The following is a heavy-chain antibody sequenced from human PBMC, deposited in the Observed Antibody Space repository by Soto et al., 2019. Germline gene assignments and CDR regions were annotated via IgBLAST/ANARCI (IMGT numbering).Heavy chain of an antibody. CDR3: ARGGTVVAASADAFDI. Sequence: SETLSLTCAVYGGSFSGYYWSWIRQPPGKGLEWIGEINHSGSTNYNPSLKSRVTISVDTSKNQFSLKLSSVTAADTAVYYCARGGTVVAASADAFDIWGQGTMVTVSS. V-gene: IGHV4-34*01. D-gene: IGHD2-15*01. CDR2: INHSGST. CDR1: GGSFSGYY. J-gene: IGHJ3*02.